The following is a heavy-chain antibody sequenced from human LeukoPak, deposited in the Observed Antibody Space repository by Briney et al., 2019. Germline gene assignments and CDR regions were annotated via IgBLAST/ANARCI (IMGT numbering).Heavy chain of an antibody. CDR2: IYTGGST. CDR1: GGSISSYY. D-gene: IGHD3-10*01. Sequence: SETLSLTCTVSGGSISSYYWSWIRQPAGKGLEWIGRIYTGGSTNYNPSLKSRVTMSVDTSKNQFSLKLSSVTAADTAVYYCARDEADYGSGRLGYYYYGMDVWGQGTTVTVSS. J-gene: IGHJ6*02. V-gene: IGHV4-4*07. CDR3: ARDEADYGSGRLGYYYYGMDV.